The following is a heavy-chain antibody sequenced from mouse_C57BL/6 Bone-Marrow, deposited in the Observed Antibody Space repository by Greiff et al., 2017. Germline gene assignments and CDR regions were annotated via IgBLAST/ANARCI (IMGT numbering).Heavy chain of an antibody. CDR2: INPSSGYT. J-gene: IGHJ4*01. Sequence: VQLQQSGAELARPGASVKMSCKASGYTFTSYTMHWVKQRPGQGLEWIGYINPSSGYTKYNQKFKDKATLTADKSSSTAYMQLSSLTSEDSGVYYCASWDALYYAMDYWGQGTSVTVSS. D-gene: IGHD4-1*01. V-gene: IGHV1-4*01. CDR1: GYTFTSYT. CDR3: ASWDALYYAMDY.